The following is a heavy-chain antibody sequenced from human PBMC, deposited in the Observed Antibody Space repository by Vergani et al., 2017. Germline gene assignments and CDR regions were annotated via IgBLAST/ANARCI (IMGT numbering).Heavy chain of an antibody. V-gene: IGHV4-4*02. CDR2: IYHSGST. Sequence: QVQLQESGPGLVKPSGTLSLTCAVSGGSISSSNWWSWVRQPPGKGLEWIGVIYHSGSTNYNPSLKSRGTISVDKSKNQFSLKLRSVTAADTAVYYCARGRITMVRGVIYWGQGTLVTVSS. D-gene: IGHD3-10*01. CDR1: GGSISSSNW. CDR3: ARGRITMVRGVIY. J-gene: IGHJ4*02.